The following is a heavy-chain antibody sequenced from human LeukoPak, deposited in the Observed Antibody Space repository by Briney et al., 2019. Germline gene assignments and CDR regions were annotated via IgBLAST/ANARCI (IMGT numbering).Heavy chain of an antibody. Sequence: GGSLRLSCAASGLTFSNYAMSWVRHAPGKGLEWVSAISGSGGSTYYADSARGRFTISRDNSKSTLYLQMNSLRVEDTAVYYCAKDRDSSGRWAVPWGQGTQVTVSS. J-gene: IGHJ5*02. CDR2: ISGSGGST. V-gene: IGHV3-23*01. CDR3: AKDRDSSGRWAVP. D-gene: IGHD3-22*01. CDR1: GLTFSNYA.